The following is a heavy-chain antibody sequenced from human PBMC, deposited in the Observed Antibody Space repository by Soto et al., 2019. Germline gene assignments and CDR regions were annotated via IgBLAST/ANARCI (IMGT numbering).Heavy chain of an antibody. CDR2: IYYSGST. CDR1: GGSISSGGYY. V-gene: IGHV4-31*03. Sequence: SDTLSLTCTVSGGSISSGGYYWSWIRQHPGKGLEWIGYIYYSGSTYYNPSLKSRVTISVDTSKNQFSLKLSSVTAADTAVYYCARGGLPPNGSWGQGTLVTVYS. CDR3: ARGGLPPNGS. D-gene: IGHD2-8*01. J-gene: IGHJ5*02.